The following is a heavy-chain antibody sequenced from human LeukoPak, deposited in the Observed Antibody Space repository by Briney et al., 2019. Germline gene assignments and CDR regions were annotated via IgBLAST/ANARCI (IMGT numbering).Heavy chain of an antibody. CDR3: ARDLRSPWTYYYYYYMDV. J-gene: IGHJ6*03. CDR1: GFTFSNYW. Sequence: GGSLRLSCAASGFTFSNYWMSWVRQAQGKGLEWVANIKQDGSEKCYVDSVKGRFTISRDNAKNSLYLQMNSLRAEDTAVYYCARDLRSPWTYYYYYYMDVWGKGTTVTVSS. V-gene: IGHV3-7*01. D-gene: IGHD4-17*01. CDR2: IKQDGSEK.